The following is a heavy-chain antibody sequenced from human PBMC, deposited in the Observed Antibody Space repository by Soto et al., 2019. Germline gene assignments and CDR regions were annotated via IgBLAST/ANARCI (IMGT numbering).Heavy chain of an antibody. CDR2: ISYDGSNK. Sequence: QPGGSLRLSCAASGFTFSSYGMHWVRQAPGKGLEWVAVISYDGSNKYYADSVKGRFTISRDNSKNTLYLQMNSLRAEDTAVYYCARNRGSYPEYFQHWGQGTLVTVSS. CDR1: GFTFSSYG. CDR3: ARNRGSYPEYFQH. J-gene: IGHJ1*01. V-gene: IGHV3-30*19. D-gene: IGHD1-26*01.